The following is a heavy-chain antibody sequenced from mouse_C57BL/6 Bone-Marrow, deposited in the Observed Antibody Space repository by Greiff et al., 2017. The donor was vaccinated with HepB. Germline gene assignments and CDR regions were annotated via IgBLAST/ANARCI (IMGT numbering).Heavy chain of an antibody. CDR2: IYPGDGDT. CDR3: ARGGYDGYYGFAY. V-gene: IGHV1-82*01. D-gene: IGHD2-3*01. CDR1: GYAFSSSW. Sequence: VQRVESGPELVKPGASVKISCKASGYAFSSSWMNWVKQRPGKGLEWIGRIYPGDGDTNYNGKFKGKATLTADKSSSTAYMQLSSLTSEDSAVYFCARGGYDGYYGFAYWGQGTLVTVSA. J-gene: IGHJ3*01.